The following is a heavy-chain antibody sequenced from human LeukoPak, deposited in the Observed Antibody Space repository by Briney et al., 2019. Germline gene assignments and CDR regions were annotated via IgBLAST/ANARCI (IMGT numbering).Heavy chain of an antibody. J-gene: IGHJ4*02. V-gene: IGHV3-21*01. CDR3: AREGADYDFWSGYSEFYY. CDR1: GFTFSSYS. D-gene: IGHD3-3*01. CDR2: ISSSSNHI. Sequence: GGSLRLSCAASGFTFSSYSMNWVGQAPGKGLEWVSSISSSSNHIYYADSVKGRFTISRDNAKNSLYLQMNSLRAEDTAVYCCAREGADYDFWSGYSEFYYWGQGTLVTVSS.